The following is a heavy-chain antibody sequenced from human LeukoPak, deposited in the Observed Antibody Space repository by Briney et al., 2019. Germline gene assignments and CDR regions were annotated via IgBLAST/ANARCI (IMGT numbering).Heavy chain of an antibody. V-gene: IGHV3-13*05. J-gene: IGHJ4*02. Sequence: PGGSLRLSCAASGFTFSSYDMHWVRQPTGKGLEWVSAIGAAGDPYYPGPVKGRFTISRENAKNSLYLQMNSLRAGDTAVYYCARALSSGWYVFDYWGQGTLVTVSS. CDR3: ARALSSGWYVFDY. CDR2: IGAAGDP. D-gene: IGHD6-19*01. CDR1: GFTFSSYD.